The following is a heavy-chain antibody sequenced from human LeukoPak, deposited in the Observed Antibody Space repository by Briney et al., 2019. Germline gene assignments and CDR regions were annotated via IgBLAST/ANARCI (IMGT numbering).Heavy chain of an antibody. Sequence: GGSLRLSCAASGFTFSSYAMHWARQAPGKGLEWVAVISYDGSNKYYADSVKGRFTISRDNSKNTLYLQMNSLRAEDTAVYYCARVRSPPITIFDYWGQGTLVTVSS. V-gene: IGHV3-30-3*01. CDR1: GFTFSSYA. CDR2: ISYDGSNK. D-gene: IGHD3-3*01. CDR3: ARVRSPPITIFDY. J-gene: IGHJ4*02.